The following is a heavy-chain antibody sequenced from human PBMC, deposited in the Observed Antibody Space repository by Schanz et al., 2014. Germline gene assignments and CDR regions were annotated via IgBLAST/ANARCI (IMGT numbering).Heavy chain of an antibody. CDR2: TRYDGNNK. Sequence: QGQLVESGGGVVQPGGSLRLSCAASGFTFSDHFMDWVRQAPGKGLEWVAATRYDGNNKYYVDSVKGRFTISRDNSKNALYLQMDSLRAEDTAVYYCARGIITMVRGGDVGAFDTWGQGTMVTVSS. J-gene: IGHJ3*02. D-gene: IGHD3-10*01. V-gene: IGHV3-33*08. CDR1: GFTFSDHF. CDR3: ARGIITMVRGGDVGAFDT.